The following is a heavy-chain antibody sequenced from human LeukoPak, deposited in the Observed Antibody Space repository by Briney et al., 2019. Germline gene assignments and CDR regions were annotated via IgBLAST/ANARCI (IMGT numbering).Heavy chain of an antibody. J-gene: IGHJ4*02. Sequence: GESLKISCKGSEYSFTSYWIGGVRQMPGKGLEWMGIIYPGDSDTRYSPSFQGHVTISADKSISTAYLQWSSLKASDTAMYYFARPTPAAYFYYWGQGNLVTVSS. CDR3: ARPTPAAYFYY. D-gene: IGHD6-13*01. V-gene: IGHV5-51*01. CDR1: EYSFTSYW. CDR2: IYPGDSDT.